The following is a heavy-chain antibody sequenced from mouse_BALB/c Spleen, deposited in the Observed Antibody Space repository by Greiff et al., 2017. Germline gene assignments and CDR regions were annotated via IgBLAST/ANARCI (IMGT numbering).Heavy chain of an antibody. CDR3: ARTPDGYYTAWFAY. CDR1: GFTFSSFG. D-gene: IGHD2-3*01. CDR2: ISSGSSTI. V-gene: IGHV5-17*02. Sequence: EVQLQESGGGLVQPGGSRKLSCAASGFTFSSFGMHWVRQAPEKGLEWVAYISSGSSTIYYADTVKGRFTISRDNPKNTLFLQMTSLRSEDTAMYYCARTPDGYYTAWFAYWGQGTLVTVSA. J-gene: IGHJ3*01.